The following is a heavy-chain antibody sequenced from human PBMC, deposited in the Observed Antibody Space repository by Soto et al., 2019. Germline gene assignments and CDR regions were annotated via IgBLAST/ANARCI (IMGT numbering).Heavy chain of an antibody. D-gene: IGHD3-9*01. Sequence: GSLRLSCAASGFTFSSYGMHWVRQAPGKGLEWVAVIWYDGSNKYYADSVKGRFTISRDNSKNTLYLQMNSLRAEDTAVYYCAAGRYFDWLPLDYWGQGTLVTVSS. CDR3: AAGRYFDWLPLDY. CDR1: GFTFSSYG. CDR2: IWYDGSNK. J-gene: IGHJ4*02. V-gene: IGHV3-33*01.